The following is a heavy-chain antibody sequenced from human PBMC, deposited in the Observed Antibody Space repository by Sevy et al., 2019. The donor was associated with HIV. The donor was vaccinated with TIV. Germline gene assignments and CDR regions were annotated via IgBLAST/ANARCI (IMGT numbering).Heavy chain of an antibody. Sequence: GGSLRLSCAASGFTFSTYAMSWVRQAPGKGLEWVSVISGSGGDTYYADSVKGRFTISRDNSKNTLYLQMNSLRAEYTAVYYCAKDAYYYDSSGYSMSQWYYGMDVWGQGTTVTVSS. D-gene: IGHD3-22*01. CDR2: ISGSGGDT. CDR3: AKDAYYYDSSGYSMSQWYYGMDV. CDR1: GFTFSTYA. J-gene: IGHJ6*02. V-gene: IGHV3-23*01.